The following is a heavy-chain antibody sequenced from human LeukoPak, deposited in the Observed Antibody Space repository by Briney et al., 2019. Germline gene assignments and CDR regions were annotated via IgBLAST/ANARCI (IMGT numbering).Heavy chain of an antibody. J-gene: IGHJ6*03. Sequence: ASVKASCKASGYTFTGYYMHWVRQAPGQGLEWMGWINPNSGGTNYAQKFQGRVTMTRDTSISTAYMELSRLRSDDTAVYYCARVPSKYCSSTSCYMSMDVWGKGTTVTVSS. CDR2: INPNSGGT. CDR3: ARVPSKYCSSTSCYMSMDV. V-gene: IGHV1-2*02. CDR1: GYTFTGYY. D-gene: IGHD2-2*02.